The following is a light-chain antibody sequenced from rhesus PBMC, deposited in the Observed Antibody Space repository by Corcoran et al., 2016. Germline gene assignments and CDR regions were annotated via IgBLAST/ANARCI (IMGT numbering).Light chain of an antibody. V-gene: IGKV1-69*01. CDR1: QGISNW. Sequence: DIQMTQSPSSLSASVGDRVTITCRASQGISNWLAWYQQKPGKAPKLLIYRASNLETRVPSRFSGSGSGTEFTLTSSSLQPEDIATYYCQQHDNSPYSFGQGTKVEIK. CDR2: RAS. CDR3: QQHDNSPYS. J-gene: IGKJ2*01.